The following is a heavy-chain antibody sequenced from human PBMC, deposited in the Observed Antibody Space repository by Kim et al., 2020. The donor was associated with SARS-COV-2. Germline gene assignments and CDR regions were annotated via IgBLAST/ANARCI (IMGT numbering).Heavy chain of an antibody. V-gene: IGHV6-1*01. D-gene: IGHD2-2*01. CDR1: GDSVSSNSAA. CDR2: TYYRSKWYN. CDR3: ARARVRYCSSTSCYFSLYYYSGMDV. Sequence: SQTLSLTCAISGDSVSSNSAAWNWIRQSPSRGLEWLGRTYYRSKWYNDYAVSVKSRITINPDTSKNQFSLQLNSVTPEDTAVYYCARARVRYCSSTSCYFSLYYYSGMDVWGQGTTLTVSS. J-gene: IGHJ6*02.